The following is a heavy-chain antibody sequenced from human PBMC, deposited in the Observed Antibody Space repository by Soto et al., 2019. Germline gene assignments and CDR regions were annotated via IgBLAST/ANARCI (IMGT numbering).Heavy chain of an antibody. CDR1: GGSISSGGTGSY. Sequence: QVQLQESGPGLVKPSQTLSLTCTVSGGSISSGGTGSYWTWIRQLPGKGLEGIGYIYYTGNTYYNPSLKSRPPISIDTSENQFSLKLTSVTAADTAVYFCASGHDAYKVRYWGQGTLVTVSS. D-gene: IGHD1-1*01. CDR3: ASGHDAYKVRY. CDR2: IYYTGNT. J-gene: IGHJ4*02. V-gene: IGHV4-31*03.